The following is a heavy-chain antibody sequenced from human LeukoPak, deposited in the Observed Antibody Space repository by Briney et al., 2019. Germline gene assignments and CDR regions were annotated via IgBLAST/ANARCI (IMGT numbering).Heavy chain of an antibody. V-gene: IGHV3-21*01. J-gene: IGHJ4*02. Sequence: GGSLRLSCAASGFTFSSYSMNWVRQAPGKGLEWVSSISSSSSYIYYADSVKGRFTISRDNAKNSLYLQMNSLRAEDTAVYYCARVIVGALLFDYWGQGTLVTVSS. CDR2: ISSSSSYI. CDR1: GFTFSSYS. CDR3: ARVIVGALLFDY. D-gene: IGHD1-26*01.